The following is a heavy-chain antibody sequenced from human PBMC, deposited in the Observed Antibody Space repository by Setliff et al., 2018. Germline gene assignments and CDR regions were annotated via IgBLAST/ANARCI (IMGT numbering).Heavy chain of an antibody. CDR3: AISTLSICSGGTCPNVFDV. V-gene: IGHV1-18*01. J-gene: IGHJ3*01. D-gene: IGHD2-15*01. CDR2: ISSYNDIT. CDR1: GYILNSYG. Sequence: ASVKVSCKASGYILNSYGISWVRQAPGQGLEWMGWISSYNDITNYAQRFQGRVTLTTDMSTSAAYMELRSLGSDDAAVYYCAISTLSICSGGTCPNVFDVWGQGTMVTVSS.